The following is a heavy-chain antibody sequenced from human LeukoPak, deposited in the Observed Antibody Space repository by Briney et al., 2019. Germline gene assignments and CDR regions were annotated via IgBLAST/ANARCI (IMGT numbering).Heavy chain of an antibody. CDR1: GFTFTDYW. CDR2: IRQDGSEK. CDR3: ARDGAAAGLYFDL. Sequence: GGSLRLSCEVSGFTFTDYWMNWVRQAPGKGPEWVASIRQDGSEKTYVDSVKGRFTVSRDNTKNSLSLQLNGLRAEDTAVYYCARDGAAAGLYFDLWGQGTLVTVSS. V-gene: IGHV3-7*01. D-gene: IGHD6-13*01. J-gene: IGHJ4*01.